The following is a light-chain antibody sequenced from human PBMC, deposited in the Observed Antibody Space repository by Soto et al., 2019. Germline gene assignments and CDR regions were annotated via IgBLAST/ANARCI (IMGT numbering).Light chain of an antibody. CDR3: SSSTTSSTLV. Sequence: QSVLTQPPSVSGSPGQSVTISCTGTSSDIGRYNRVSWYHQPPGATPKLIIYEVNNRPSGVPDRLSGSKSGNTASLTISGLQAEDEANYFCSSSTTSSTLVFGGGTKLNVL. J-gene: IGLJ2*01. CDR2: EVN. CDR1: SSDIGRYNR. V-gene: IGLV2-18*02.